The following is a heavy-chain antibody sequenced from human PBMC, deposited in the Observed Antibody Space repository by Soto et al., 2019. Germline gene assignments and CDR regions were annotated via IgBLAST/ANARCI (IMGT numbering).Heavy chain of an antibody. CDR3: ARDLDGSGSYFTDY. CDR1: GYSFTSTG. V-gene: IGHV1-18*01. CDR2: TSTFNGEA. Sequence: QVQLVQSGAEVKKPGASVKVSCKASGYSFTSTGISWVRQAPGQGPEWMGWTSTFNGEAKYAQKLQGRVTMTTDTSTTTDYMELRSLTSDGTAVYYCARDLDGSGSYFTDYWGQGTLVTVAS. J-gene: IGHJ4*02. D-gene: IGHD3-10*01.